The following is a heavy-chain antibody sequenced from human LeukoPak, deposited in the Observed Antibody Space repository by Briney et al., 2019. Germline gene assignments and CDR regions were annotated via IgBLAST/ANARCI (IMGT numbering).Heavy chain of an antibody. CDR2: IYYSGST. J-gene: IGHJ2*01. CDR3: ASLTNTTGYIPWDVDL. D-gene: IGHD3-9*01. V-gene: IGHV4-59*01. CDR1: GGSLTYYY. Sequence: SETLSLTCTVSGGSLTYYYRPWIRQSPGRRPEWIGYIYYSGSTHYNPSLESRVAFSVDTSKNQVSLRLSSVTAADTAIYYCASLTNTTGYIPWDVDLGGRGTLVTVSS.